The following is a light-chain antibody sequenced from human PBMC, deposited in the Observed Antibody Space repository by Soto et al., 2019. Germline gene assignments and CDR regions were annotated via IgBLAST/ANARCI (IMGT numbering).Light chain of an antibody. V-gene: IGLV2-14*01. CDR2: EVS. J-gene: IGLJ2*01. CDR1: SSDVGGYNY. CDR3: NSYTTSSTLYVV. Sequence: QSVLTQPASVSGSPGQSITISFTGTSSDVGGYNYVSWYQQHPGKAPKLMIYEVSNRPSGVSNRFSGSKSGNTASLTISGLQSEYEADYYCNSYTTSSTLYVVFGGGTELTVL.